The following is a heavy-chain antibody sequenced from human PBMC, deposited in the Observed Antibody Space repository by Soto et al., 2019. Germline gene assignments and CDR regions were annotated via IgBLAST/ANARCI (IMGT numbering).Heavy chain of an antibody. CDR1: GYTFTAYH. V-gene: IGHV1-2*02. Sequence: ASVKVSCKTSGYTFTAYHIHWVRQAPGQGLEWMGWINPNSGGANYAQKFEGRVTMARDTSISTVYMELSRLGSDDTALYYCARDYSGHGMDVWGQGTTVTVSS. J-gene: IGHJ6*02. CDR3: ARDYSGHGMDV. CDR2: INPNSGGA. D-gene: IGHD1-26*01.